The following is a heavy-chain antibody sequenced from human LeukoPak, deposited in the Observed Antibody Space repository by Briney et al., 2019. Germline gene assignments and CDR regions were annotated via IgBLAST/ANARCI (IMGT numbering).Heavy chain of an antibody. D-gene: IGHD2-2*01. V-gene: IGHV4-34*01. CDR3: ASTERCSTTCPLDY. CDR2: INHSGST. J-gene: IGHJ4*02. Sequence: SETLSLTCAVYGGSFSGYYWSWIRQPPGKGLEWIGEINHSGSTNYNPSLKSRVTISLDTSMKKFSLKLNSVTAADTAVYHCASTERCSTTCPLDYWGQGTLVTVSS. CDR1: GGSFSGYY.